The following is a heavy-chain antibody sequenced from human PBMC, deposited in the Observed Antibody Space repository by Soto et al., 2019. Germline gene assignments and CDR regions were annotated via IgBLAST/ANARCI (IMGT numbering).Heavy chain of an antibody. D-gene: IGHD5-18*01. Sequence: QVQLVESGGGLVKPGGSLRLSCAASGFTFSDYYMSWIRQARGKGLEWVSYISSSGSTIYYADSVKGRFTISRDNAKNSRYLQMNSLRAEDTAVYYCARDDVDTAMGNYYMDVWGKGTTVTVSS. V-gene: IGHV3-11*01. J-gene: IGHJ6*03. CDR3: ARDDVDTAMGNYYMDV. CDR1: GFTFSDYY. CDR2: ISSSGSTI.